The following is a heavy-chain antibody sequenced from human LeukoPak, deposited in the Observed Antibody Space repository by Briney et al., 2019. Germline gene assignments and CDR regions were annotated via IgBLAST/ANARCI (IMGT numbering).Heavy chain of an antibody. V-gene: IGHV1-69*06. CDR3: ARALIVVVPAAMSPYYYGMDV. D-gene: IGHD2-2*01. CDR2: IIPIFGTA. Sequence: GASVKVSCKASGGTFSSYAISWVRQAPGQGREWMGGIIPIFGTANYAQKFQGRVTITADKSTSTAYMELSSLRSEDTAVYYCARALIVVVPAAMSPYYYGMDVWGKGTTVTGSS. CDR1: GGTFSSYA. J-gene: IGHJ6*04.